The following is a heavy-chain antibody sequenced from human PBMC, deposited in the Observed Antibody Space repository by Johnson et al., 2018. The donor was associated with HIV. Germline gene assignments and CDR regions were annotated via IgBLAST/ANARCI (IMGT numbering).Heavy chain of an antibody. CDR1: GFTFSSYG. CDR3: ARVLIVVVVAAEIDAFDI. J-gene: IGHJ3*02. CDR2: IRYDGSNK. D-gene: IGHD2-15*01. V-gene: IGHV3-30*02. Sequence: QVQLMESGGGVVQPGGSLRLSCAASGFTFSSYGMHWVRQAPGKGLEWVAFIRYDGSNKYYADSVKGRFTFSRDNAKNSLYLQMNSLRAEDTALYYCARVLIVVVVAAEIDAFDIWCQGTMVTVSS.